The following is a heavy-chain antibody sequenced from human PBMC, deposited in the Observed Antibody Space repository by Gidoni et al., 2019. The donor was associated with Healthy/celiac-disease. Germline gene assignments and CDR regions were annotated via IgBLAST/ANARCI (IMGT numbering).Heavy chain of an antibody. CDR2: ISSSSSYI. J-gene: IGHJ3*02. V-gene: IGHV3-21*01. CDR1: GFTFSSYS. CDR3: ARRSSGGSYYADAFDI. D-gene: IGHD1-26*01. Sequence: EVQLVESGGGLVKPGGSLRLSCAASGFTFSSYSMNWVRQAPGKGLEWVSSISSSSSYIYYADSVKGRFTISRDNAKNSLYLQMNSLRAEDTAVYYCARRSSGGSYYADAFDIWGQGTMVTVSS.